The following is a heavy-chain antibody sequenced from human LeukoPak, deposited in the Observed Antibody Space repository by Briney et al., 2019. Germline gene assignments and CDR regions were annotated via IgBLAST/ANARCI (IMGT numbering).Heavy chain of an antibody. CDR3: ARDRVIIIAAGIYYHAMDA. Sequence: SVKVSCKASGGTFSSYAISWVRQAPGQGLEWMGRIIPILGIANYAQKLQGRVTMTRDTSTSTLYMELSSLRPEDTAMYYCARDRVIIIAAGIYYHAMDAWGQGTSVTVSS. V-gene: IGHV1-69*04. J-gene: IGHJ6*02. D-gene: IGHD3-10*01. CDR1: GGTFSSYA. CDR2: IIPILGIA.